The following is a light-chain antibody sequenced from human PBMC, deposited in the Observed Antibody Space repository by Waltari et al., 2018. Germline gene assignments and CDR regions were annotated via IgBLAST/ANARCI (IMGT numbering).Light chain of an antibody. Sequence: QSALTQPASVSGSPGQSTTISYTGTSRAVGGHNYVYCYQQHPGKAPKLMIYEVSNRPSGVSNRFSGSKSGNTASLTISGLQAEDEADYYCSSYTSSSTDVFGTGTKVTVL. CDR1: SRAVGGHNY. CDR2: EVS. J-gene: IGLJ1*01. V-gene: IGLV2-14*01. CDR3: SSYTSSSTDV.